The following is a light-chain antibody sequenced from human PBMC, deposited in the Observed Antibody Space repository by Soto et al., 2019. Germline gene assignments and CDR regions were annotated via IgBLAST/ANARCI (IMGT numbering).Light chain of an antibody. Sequence: DIQLTQSPSFLSASVGDRVTITCRASQGISDRLAWYQQRPGKAPNLLIHSASSLQSGVPLRFSGSGSGTEFTLTISSLQLADFATYYCQQRDGYPITFGQGTRLEMK. J-gene: IGKJ5*01. CDR3: QQRDGYPIT. V-gene: IGKV1-9*01. CDR2: SAS. CDR1: QGISDR.